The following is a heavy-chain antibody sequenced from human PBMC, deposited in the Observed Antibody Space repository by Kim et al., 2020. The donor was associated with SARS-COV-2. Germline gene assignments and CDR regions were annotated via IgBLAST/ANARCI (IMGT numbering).Heavy chain of an antibody. CDR1: GGSISSYF. Sequence: SETLSLTCTVSGGSISSYFWSWIRQPPGKGLDWLGYIYYSGSAKYKPSLKSRVTISVDTSKNQFSLKLTSVTAADAAVYYCARHRNYDVLTGYPYPDFDWGQGTLVTVSS. CDR3: ARHRNYDVLTGYPYPDFD. J-gene: IGHJ4*02. V-gene: IGHV4-59*08. D-gene: IGHD3-9*01. CDR2: IYYSGSA.